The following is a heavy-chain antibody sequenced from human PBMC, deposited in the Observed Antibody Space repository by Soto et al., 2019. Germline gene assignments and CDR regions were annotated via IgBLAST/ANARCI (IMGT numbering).Heavy chain of an antibody. CDR1: GYTFSSYY. V-gene: IGHV1-46*01. CDR3: ARIRRSSGYYYGY. Sequence: ASVMVSCKASGYTFSSYYMHWVRQAPRQGLEWMGIINPSGCSTRYAQKFQSRLTMTWDTPTSRVYMELISLGSEDKAVYYCARIRRSSGYYYGYWGQGTPVTVSS. J-gene: IGHJ4*02. D-gene: IGHD3-22*01. CDR2: INPSGCST.